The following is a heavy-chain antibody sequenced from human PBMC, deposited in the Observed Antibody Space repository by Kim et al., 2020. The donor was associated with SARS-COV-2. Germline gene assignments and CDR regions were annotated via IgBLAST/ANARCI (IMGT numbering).Heavy chain of an antibody. CDR1: GGSVSSSNFY. D-gene: IGHD3-9*01. V-gene: IGHV4-39*07. Sequence: SETLSLTCSVSGGSVSSSNFYWGWIRQPPGKGLEWIGSVSYSGTIYYNPSLKGRVTILVESFKNQFSLKLRSVTAADTAVYYCARTNILTGYPFDYWGQG. CDR2: VSYSGTI. J-gene: IGHJ4*02. CDR3: ARTNILTGYPFDY.